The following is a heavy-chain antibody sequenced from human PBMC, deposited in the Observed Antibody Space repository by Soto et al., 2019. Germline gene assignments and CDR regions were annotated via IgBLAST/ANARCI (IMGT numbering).Heavy chain of an antibody. J-gene: IGHJ4*02. Sequence: EVQLLESGGGLVQPGGSLRLSCAASGFTFSVYAMSWVRQAPGKGLEWASSISGSGSSTYYADSVKGRFTISRDNSKNTLYLQMNSLRADDTAVYYCAKDLNHYDFWSGYSYYFEYWGQGTLVTVSS. D-gene: IGHD3-3*01. CDR2: ISGSGSST. CDR3: AKDLNHYDFWSGYSYYFEY. V-gene: IGHV3-23*01. CDR1: GFTFSVYA.